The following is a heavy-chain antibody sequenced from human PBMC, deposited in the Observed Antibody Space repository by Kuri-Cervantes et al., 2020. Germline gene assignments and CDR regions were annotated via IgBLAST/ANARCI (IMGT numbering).Heavy chain of an antibody. CDR1: GFTVSSNY. CDR3: ARGRQGSGSYYFHNWFDP. CDR2: ISSSSSTI. J-gene: IGHJ5*02. D-gene: IGHD3-10*01. Sequence: GESLKISCAASGFTVSSNYMSWVRQAPGKGLEWVSYISSSSSTIYYADSVKGRFTISRDNAKNSLYLQMNSLRDEDTAVYYCARGRQGSGSYYFHNWFDPWGQGTLVTVSS. V-gene: IGHV3-48*02.